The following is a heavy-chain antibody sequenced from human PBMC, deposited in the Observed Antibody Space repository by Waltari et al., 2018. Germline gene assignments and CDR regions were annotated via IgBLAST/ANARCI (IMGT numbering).Heavy chain of an antibody. V-gene: IGHV4-39*07. CDR3: ATETAYGMDV. D-gene: IGHD1-1*01. J-gene: IGHJ6*02. Sequence: QLQLQESGPGLVKPSETLSLTCTVSGGSISSISYYWRWIRQPPGKGLEWIGVTYYSGSTSYNPSLKSRVTISVDTSKNQFSLKLSSVTAADTAVYYCATETAYGMDVWGQGTTVTVSS. CDR2: TYYSGST. CDR1: GGSISSISYY.